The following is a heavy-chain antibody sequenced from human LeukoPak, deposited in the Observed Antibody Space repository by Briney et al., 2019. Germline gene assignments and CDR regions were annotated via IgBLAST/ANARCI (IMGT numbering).Heavy chain of an antibody. CDR2: IRYDGSNK. V-gene: IGHV3-30*02. Sequence: GGSLRLSCAASGFTFSSYGMHWVRQAPGKGLEWVAFIRYDGSNKYYADSVKGRFTISRDNSKNTLYLQMNSLRAEDTAVYYCAKILSSVVVTPVDYYYYYMDVWGKGTTVTVSS. D-gene: IGHD4-23*01. CDR1: GFTFSSYG. CDR3: AKILSSVVVTPVDYYYYYMDV. J-gene: IGHJ6*03.